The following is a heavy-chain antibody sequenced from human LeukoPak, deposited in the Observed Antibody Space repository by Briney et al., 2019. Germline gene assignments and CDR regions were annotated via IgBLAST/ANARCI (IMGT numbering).Heavy chain of an antibody. D-gene: IGHD2-8*01. J-gene: IGHJ4*02. CDR1: GGSFSGHH. CDR3: ARGGGLRMFYASPFKY. V-gene: IGHV4-34*01. CDR2: INESGST. Sequence: PSETLSLTCAVYGGSFSGHHWSWIRQAPGKGLEWIGKINESGSTNYNPSLRSRVTISGDTSKSQFSLKLTSLTAADTAVYYCARGGGLRMFYASPFKYWGRGTLVTVSS.